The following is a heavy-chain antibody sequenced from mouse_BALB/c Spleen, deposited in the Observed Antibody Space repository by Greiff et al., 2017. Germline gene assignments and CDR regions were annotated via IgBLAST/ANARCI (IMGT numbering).Heavy chain of an antibody. CDR1: GFTFSSFG. CDR2: ISSGSSTI. D-gene: IGHD2-1*01. Sequence: EVKLVESGGGLVQPGGSRKLSCAASGFTFSSFGMHWVRQAPEKGLEWVAYISSGSSTIYYADTVKGRFTISRDNPKNTLFLQMTSLRSEDTAMYYCARSGGNSYYYARDYWGQGTSVTVSS. J-gene: IGHJ4*01. CDR3: ARSGGNSYYYARDY. V-gene: IGHV5-17*02.